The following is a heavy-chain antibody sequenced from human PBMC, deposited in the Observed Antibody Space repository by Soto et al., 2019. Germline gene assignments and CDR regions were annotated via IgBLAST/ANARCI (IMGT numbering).Heavy chain of an antibody. CDR2: IWHSGST. CDR3: AGALSDFDVRRYRPSYFDQ. V-gene: IGHV4-31*11. CDR1: GGSISSGGYA. Sequence: PSETLSLTCAVSGGSISSGGYAWSWIRQHPGKGLEWIGHIWHSGSTYYNPSLTGRVDISVETSKNQFSLNLQSLTAADTAFYYCAGALSDFDVRRYRPSYFDQWGQGILVTVS. J-gene: IGHJ4*02. D-gene: IGHD3-10*02.